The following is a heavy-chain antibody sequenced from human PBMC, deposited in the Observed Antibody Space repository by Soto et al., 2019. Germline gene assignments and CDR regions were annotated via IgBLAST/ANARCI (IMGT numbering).Heavy chain of an antibody. V-gene: IGHV4-39*01. J-gene: IGHJ4*02. CDR1: SGFMRSTNYY. D-gene: IGHD4-17*01. Sequence: PSETLSLTCSVPSGFMRSTNYYWAWIRQPPGKGLEWIGSIFFNGSPDYNPSLQSRVTILVDTSKNQFTLKLSSVTAADTAVYFCARQVGDYHFDYWGPGTLVTGSS. CDR3: ARQVGDYHFDY. CDR2: IFFNGSP.